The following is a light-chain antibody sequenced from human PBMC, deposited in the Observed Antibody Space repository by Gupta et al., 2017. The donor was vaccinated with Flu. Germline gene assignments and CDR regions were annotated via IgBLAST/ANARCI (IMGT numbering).Light chain of an antibody. Sequence: DVEMTQSPLSLSVTLGQPASITCRSSQSLVYSYGNTYLNWFQQRPVQSPRRLIYKVSDRDSGVPDRCGGSGSGTDFTLKISRVEAEDVGVYYCMQGTHWPYTFGQGTKLEIK. V-gene: IGKV2-30*01. CDR3: MQGTHWPYT. CDR1: QSLVYSYGNTY. J-gene: IGKJ2*01. CDR2: KVS.